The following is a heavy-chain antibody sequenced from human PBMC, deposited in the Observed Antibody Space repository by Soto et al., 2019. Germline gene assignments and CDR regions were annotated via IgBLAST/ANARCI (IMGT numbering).Heavy chain of an antibody. CDR2: INPSGGST. J-gene: IGHJ6*02. CDR3: ARGGNFWSGYQYYYYGMDV. V-gene: IGHV1-46*01. Sequence: ASAKVSCKASGYTFTSYYMHWVRQAPGQGLEWMGIINPSGGSTSYAQKFQGRVTMTRDTSTSTVYMELSSLRSEDTAVYYCARGGNFWSGYQYYYYGMDVWGQGTTVTVSS. D-gene: IGHD3-3*01. CDR1: GYTFTSYY.